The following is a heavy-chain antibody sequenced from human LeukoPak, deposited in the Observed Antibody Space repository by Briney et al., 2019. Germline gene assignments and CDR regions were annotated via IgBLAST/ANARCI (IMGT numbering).Heavy chain of an antibody. CDR2: IKQDGSEK. D-gene: IGHD6-19*01. CDR1: GFTFSSYW. V-gene: IGHV3-7*01. CDR3: ARRAVTVAGDWFDP. J-gene: IGHJ5*02. Sequence: GGSLRLSCAASGFTFSSYWMTWARQAPGKGLEWVANIKQDGSEKYYVDSVKGRFTISRDNAKNSLYLQMNSLRAEDTAVYYCARRAVTVAGDWFDPWGQGTLVTASS.